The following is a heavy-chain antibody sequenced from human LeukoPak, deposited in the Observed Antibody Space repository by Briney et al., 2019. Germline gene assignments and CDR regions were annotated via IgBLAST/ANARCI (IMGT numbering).Heavy chain of an antibody. V-gene: IGHV3-21*01. CDR1: GFTFSSYS. CDR3: AKDRVHGIVVVPAAGLDY. CDR2: ISSSSSYI. D-gene: IGHD2-2*01. J-gene: IGHJ4*02. Sequence: PGGSLRLSCAASGFTFSSYSMNWVRQAPGKGLEWVSSISSSSSYIYYADSVKGRFTISRDNSKNTLYLQMNSLRAEDTAVYYCAKDRVHGIVVVPAAGLDYWGQGTLVTVSS.